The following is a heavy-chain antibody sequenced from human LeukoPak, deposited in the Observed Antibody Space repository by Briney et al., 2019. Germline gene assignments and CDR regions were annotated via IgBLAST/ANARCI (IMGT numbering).Heavy chain of an antibody. J-gene: IGHJ4*02. CDR3: ARGDAAGFY. Sequence: ASVKVSCKASGYTFTNYYIHWVRQAPGHGLEWMGISNPSGDSTNYAQKFQGRVTISVDTSKNQFSLKLSSVTAADTAVYYCARGDAAGFYWGQGTLVTVSS. D-gene: IGHD6-13*01. CDR2: SNPSGDST. V-gene: IGHV1-46*01. CDR1: GYTFTNYY.